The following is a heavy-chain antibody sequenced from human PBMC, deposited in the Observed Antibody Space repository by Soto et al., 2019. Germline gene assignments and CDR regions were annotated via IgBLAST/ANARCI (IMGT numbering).Heavy chain of an antibody. CDR1: GVSITSNY. CDR2: SYTSGTT. V-gene: IGHV4-4*07. J-gene: IGHJ5*02. Sequence: PSETLSLTCTVSGVSITSNYCTWIRRTAGKGLEWIGRSYTSGTTDYNPSLKGRLSMSLHTSKNQFPLSVASVTAADTAIYYCARERAASSWIDPWGQGILVTVSS. CDR3: ARERAASSWIDP.